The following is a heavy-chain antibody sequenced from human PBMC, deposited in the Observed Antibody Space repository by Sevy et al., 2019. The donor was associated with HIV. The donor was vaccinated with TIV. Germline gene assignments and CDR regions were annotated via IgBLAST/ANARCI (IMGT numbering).Heavy chain of an antibody. D-gene: IGHD1-26*01. Sequence: GGSLRLSCAASGFTFSSYSMNWVRQAPGKGLEWVSSISGSSNYLYYAESLKGRFIISRDNAKNTLYLQMNSLRADDTAVYCCATGPPDGSYDYFDYWGQGTLVTVSS. V-gene: IGHV3-21*06. J-gene: IGHJ4*02. CDR1: GFTFSSYS. CDR3: ATGPPDGSYDYFDY. CDR2: ISGSSNYL.